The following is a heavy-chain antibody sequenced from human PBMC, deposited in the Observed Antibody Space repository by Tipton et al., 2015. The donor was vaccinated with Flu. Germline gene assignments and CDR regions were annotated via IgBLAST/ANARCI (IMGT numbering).Heavy chain of an antibody. J-gene: IGHJ4*02. CDR3: ATLTGDDY. D-gene: IGHD7-27*01. V-gene: IGHV3-48*03. CDR2: ISSSGDTI. CDR1: GFSFSSYE. Sequence: SLRLSCAASGFSFSSYEMNWVRQAPGKGLEWLSYISSSGDTISYADSERGRFTISRDNAKNSLYLQLNSLRAEDTAVYYCATLTGDDYWGQGNLVTVSS.